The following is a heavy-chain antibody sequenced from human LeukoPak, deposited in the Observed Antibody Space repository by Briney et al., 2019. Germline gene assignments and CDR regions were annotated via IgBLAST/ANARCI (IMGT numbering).Heavy chain of an antibody. CDR2: IYYSGST. CDR3: ARGGNYGDYDSYFDY. D-gene: IGHD4-17*01. J-gene: IGHJ4*02. Sequence: PSETLSLTCTVSGGSISSYYWSWIRQPPGKGLEWIGYIYYSGSTNYNPSLRSRVTISVDTSKNQFSLKLSSVTAADTAVYYCARGGNYGDYDSYFDYWGQGTLVTVSS. V-gene: IGHV4-59*08. CDR1: GGSISSYY.